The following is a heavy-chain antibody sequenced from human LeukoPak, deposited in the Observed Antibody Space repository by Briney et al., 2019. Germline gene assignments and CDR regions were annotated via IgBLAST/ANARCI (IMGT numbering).Heavy chain of an antibody. CDR1: GFTLSSYS. Sequence: GGSLRLSCAASGFTLSSYSMNWVRQAPGKGLEWVSSISSSSSYIYYADSVKGRFTVSRDNAKNSLYLQMNSLRAEDTAVYYCARGIVGATVPFDYWGQGTLVTVSS. CDR3: ARGIVGATVPFDY. CDR2: ISSSSSYI. J-gene: IGHJ4*02. D-gene: IGHD1-26*01. V-gene: IGHV3-21*01.